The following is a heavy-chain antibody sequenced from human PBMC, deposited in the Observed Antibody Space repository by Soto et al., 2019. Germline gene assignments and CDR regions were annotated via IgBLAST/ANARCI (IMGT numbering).Heavy chain of an antibody. D-gene: IGHD6-13*01. J-gene: IGHJ4*02. Sequence: ASVKVSCKASGYTFTSYGISWVRQAPGQGLEWMGWISAYNGNTNYAQKLQGRVTMTTDTSTSTAYMELRSLRSDDTAVYYCARDFPAPAVAAAAHFDSWGQGTLVTVSS. V-gene: IGHV1-18*04. CDR2: ISAYNGNT. CDR1: GYTFTSYG. CDR3: ARDFPAPAVAAAAHFDS.